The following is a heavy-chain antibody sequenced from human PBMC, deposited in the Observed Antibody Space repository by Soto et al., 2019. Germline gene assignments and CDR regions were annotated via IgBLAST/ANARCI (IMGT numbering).Heavy chain of an antibody. CDR2: IIPIFGTA. Sequence: GASVKVSCKASGGTFSSYAISWVRQAPGQGIEWMGGIIPIFGTANYAQKFQGSGTITAYESTSTAYMELSSLRSEDTAVDYFAIGPLTLTYYYDSSGYYYCDIWGQGTMVTVSS. CDR3: AIGPLTLTYYYDSSGYYYCDI. CDR1: GGTFSSYA. V-gene: IGHV1-69*13. J-gene: IGHJ3*02. D-gene: IGHD3-22*01.